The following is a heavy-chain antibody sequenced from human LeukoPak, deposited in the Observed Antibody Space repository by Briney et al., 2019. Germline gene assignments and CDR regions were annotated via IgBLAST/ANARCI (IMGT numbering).Heavy chain of an antibody. CDR3: ASREGVTAGYFDY. CDR2: IYYSGNT. D-gene: IGHD4-11*01. Sequence: PSETLSLTCTVSGGSINSGGYYWSWIRQHPGKGLEWIGYIYYSGNTYYNPSLKSRVTISVDTPKNQFSLKLNSVTAADTAVYYCASREGVTAGYFDYWGQGTLVTVSS. J-gene: IGHJ4*02. CDR1: GGSINSGGYY. V-gene: IGHV4-31*03.